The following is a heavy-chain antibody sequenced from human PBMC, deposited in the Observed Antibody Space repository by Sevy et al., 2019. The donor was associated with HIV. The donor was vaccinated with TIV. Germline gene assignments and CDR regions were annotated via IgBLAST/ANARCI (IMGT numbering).Heavy chain of an antibody. CDR1: GFNFQTFG. CDR2: ISSDGINH. D-gene: IGHD3-10*02. V-gene: IGHV3-30*18. J-gene: IGHJ4*02. CDR3: KKGSLRRTYFRGDFDH. Sequence: GGSLRLSCSAFGFNFQTFGMHWIRQAPGKGPEWLAVISSDGINHNYAASVKGRFTIYRDNSKSLLFLQMNSLSPNDKAVLFCKKGSLRRTYFRGDFDHWGQGTLVTVSS.